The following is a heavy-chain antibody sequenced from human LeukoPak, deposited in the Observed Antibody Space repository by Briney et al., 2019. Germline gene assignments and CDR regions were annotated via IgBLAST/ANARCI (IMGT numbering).Heavy chain of an antibody. CDR2: IYSGGST. CDR1: GFTVSSNY. D-gene: IGHD2-21*02. J-gene: IGHJ4*02. CDR3: ARVTVVVTAIGGGY. V-gene: IGHV3-66*01. Sequence: GGSLRLSCAASGFTVSSNYMSWVRQAPGKGLEWVSVIYSGGSTYYADSVKGRFTISRDNSKNTLYLQMNSLRAEDTAVYYCARVTVVVTAIGGGYWGQGTLVTVSS.